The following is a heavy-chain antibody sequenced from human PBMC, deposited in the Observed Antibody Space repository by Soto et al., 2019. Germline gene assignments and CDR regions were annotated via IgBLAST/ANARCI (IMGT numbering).Heavy chain of an antibody. V-gene: IGHV4-4*07. D-gene: IGHD3-10*01. Sequence: SETLSLTCTVSGGSISSYYCSWIRQAAGKGLEWIGRIDTSGTTNYNPALKSRVTMSVDASKNPFSLNLSSVTAADTAVYYCARGPRGYVYYHGMDVWGQGTTVTVSS. J-gene: IGHJ6*02. CDR1: GGSISSYY. CDR2: IDTSGTT. CDR3: ARGPRGYVYYHGMDV.